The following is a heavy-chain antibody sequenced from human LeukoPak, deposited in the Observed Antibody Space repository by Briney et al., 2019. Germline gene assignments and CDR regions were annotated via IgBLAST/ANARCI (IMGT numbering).Heavy chain of an antibody. Sequence: AGGSLRLSCAASGFTFSSYAMHWVRQAPGKGLEWVAIISYDGSNKYYADSVKGRFTISRDNSKNTLYLQMNSLRAEDTAVYYCAKAGRIVVVPAAIPDYFDYWGQGTLVTVSS. CDR3: AKAGRIVVVPAAIPDYFDY. D-gene: IGHD2-2*01. CDR1: GFTFSSYA. J-gene: IGHJ4*02. CDR2: ISYDGSNK. V-gene: IGHV3-30-3*01.